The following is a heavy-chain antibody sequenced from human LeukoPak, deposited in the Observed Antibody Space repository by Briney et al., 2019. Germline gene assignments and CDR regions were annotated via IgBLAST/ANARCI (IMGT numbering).Heavy chain of an antibody. Sequence: GGSLRLSCAASGFTFSSYAMSWVRQAPGKGLEWVSAINGGGGSTYYTDSVKGRFTISRDNSKNTLYLQMNSLRAEDTAVYYCAKDSRIAAGYAGLFDYWGQGTLVTVSS. J-gene: IGHJ4*02. CDR2: INGGGGST. CDR1: GFTFSSYA. CDR3: AKDSRIAAGYAGLFDY. D-gene: IGHD6-13*01. V-gene: IGHV3-23*01.